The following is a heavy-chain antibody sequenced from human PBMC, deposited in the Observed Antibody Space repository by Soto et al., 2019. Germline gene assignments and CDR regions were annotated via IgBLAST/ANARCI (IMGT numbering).Heavy chain of an antibody. D-gene: IGHD3-10*01. Sequence: SETLSLTCTVSGGSISSGGYYWSWIRQHPGKGLEWIGYIYYSGSTYYNPSLKSRVTISVDTSKNQFSLKLSSVTAADTAVYYCARDPSYGSGSQPWFDPWGQGTLVTVS. J-gene: IGHJ5*02. CDR2: IYYSGST. CDR3: ARDPSYGSGSQPWFDP. V-gene: IGHV4-31*03. CDR1: GGSISSGGYY.